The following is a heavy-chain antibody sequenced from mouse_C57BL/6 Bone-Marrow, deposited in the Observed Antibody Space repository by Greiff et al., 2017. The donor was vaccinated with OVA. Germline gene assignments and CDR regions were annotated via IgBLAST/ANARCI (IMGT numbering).Heavy chain of an antibody. J-gene: IGHJ2*01. Sequence: EVKVEESGGGLVKPGGSLKLSCAASGFTFSSYTMSWVRQTPEKRLEWVATISGGGGNTYYPDSVKGRFTISRDNAKNTLYLQMSSLRSEDTALYYCARQDWHYGSSYNFDYWGQGTTLTVSS. CDR2: ISGGGGNT. CDR3: ARQDWHYGSSYNFDY. CDR1: GFTFSSYT. D-gene: IGHD1-1*01. V-gene: IGHV5-9*01.